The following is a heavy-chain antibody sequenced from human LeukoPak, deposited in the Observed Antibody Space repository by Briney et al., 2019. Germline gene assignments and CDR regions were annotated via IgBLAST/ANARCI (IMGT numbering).Heavy chain of an antibody. CDR2: TSAYDGET. J-gene: IGHJ5*02. CDR3: ARDKVIASAGTPNWFDP. D-gene: IGHD6-13*01. V-gene: IGHV1-18*01. Sequence: GASVKVSCKASGYTFTRYGISWVRQAPGQGLEWLGWTSAYDGETNYEQKFQGRVTMTTDTPTTTAYIELRSLRSDDTAVYYCARDKVIASAGTPNWFDPWGQGTLVTVSS. CDR1: GYTFTRYG.